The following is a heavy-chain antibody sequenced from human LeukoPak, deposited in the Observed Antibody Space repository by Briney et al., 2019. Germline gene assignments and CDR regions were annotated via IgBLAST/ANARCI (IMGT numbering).Heavy chain of an antibody. J-gene: IGHJ4*02. V-gene: IGHV3-23*01. CDR2: ISGSGGST. CDR1: GFTFSSYD. CDR3: AKVGDGYNEPFDY. D-gene: IGHD5-24*01. Sequence: PGGSLRLSCAASGFTFSSYDMSWVRQAPGKGLEWVSAISGSGGSTYYADSVKGRFTISRDNSKNTLYLQMNSLRAEDTAVYYCAKVGDGYNEPFDYWGQGTLVTVSS.